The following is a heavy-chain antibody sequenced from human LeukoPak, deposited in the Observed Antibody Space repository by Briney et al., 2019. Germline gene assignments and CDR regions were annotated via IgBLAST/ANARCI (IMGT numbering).Heavy chain of an antibody. Sequence: PGGSLRLSCAASGFTFSSYAMTWVRQAPGKGLEWVSRISGSGAATYYADSVKGRFTISGDNSKSTLYLQMNSLSAEDTAIYYCAKSGSGWYRLDCWGQGTQVTVSS. V-gene: IGHV3-23*01. CDR3: AKSGSGWYRLDC. CDR1: GFTFSSYA. J-gene: IGHJ4*02. CDR2: ISGSGAAT. D-gene: IGHD6-19*01.